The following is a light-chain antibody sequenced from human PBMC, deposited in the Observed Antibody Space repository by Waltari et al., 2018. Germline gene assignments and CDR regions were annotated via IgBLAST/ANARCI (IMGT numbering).Light chain of an antibody. Sequence: DIRMTQSPSSLSASAGDRVTITCRASQDINTYLNWYQQKPGKAPKRLIYATSSLDSGVPSRFSGSGSGTDFTLTISSLQPEDFATYYCLQYKSDPWTFGQGTKVEVK. V-gene: IGKV1-17*01. CDR3: LQYKSDPWT. CDR2: ATS. J-gene: IGKJ1*01. CDR1: QDINTY.